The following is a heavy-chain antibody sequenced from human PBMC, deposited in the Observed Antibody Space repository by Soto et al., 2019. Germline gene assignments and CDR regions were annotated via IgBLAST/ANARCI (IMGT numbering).Heavy chain of an antibody. Sequence: GGSLRLSCAASGFTFSSYAMSWVRQAPGKGLEWVSAISGSGGSTYYADSVKGRFTISRDNSKNTLYLQMNSLRAEDTAVYYCAKDSWQDTATGVYYYYGMDVWGQGTTVTVSS. CDR2: ISGSGGST. CDR1: GFTFSSYA. D-gene: IGHD5-18*01. CDR3: AKDSWQDTATGVYYYYGMDV. V-gene: IGHV3-23*01. J-gene: IGHJ6*02.